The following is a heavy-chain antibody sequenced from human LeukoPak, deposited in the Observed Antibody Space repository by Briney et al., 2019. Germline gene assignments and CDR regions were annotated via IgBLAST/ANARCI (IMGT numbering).Heavy chain of an antibody. CDR2: FDPEDGET. Sequence: ASVKVSCKVFGYTLTELSMHWVRQAPGKGLEWMGGFDPEDGETIYAQKFQGRVTMTEDTSTDTAYMEPSSLRSEDTAVYYCACPRQIYYYYGMDVWGQGTTVTVSS. CDR3: ACPRQIYYYYGMDV. CDR1: GYTLTELS. V-gene: IGHV1-24*01. J-gene: IGHJ6*02.